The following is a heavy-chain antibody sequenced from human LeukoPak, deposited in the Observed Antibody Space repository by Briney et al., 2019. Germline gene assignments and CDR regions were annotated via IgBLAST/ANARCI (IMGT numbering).Heavy chain of an antibody. D-gene: IGHD2-2*01. V-gene: IGHV1-18*01. J-gene: IGHJ5*02. CDR2: ISAYNGNT. CDR3: ARGPDIVVDNWFDP. Sequence: ASVKVSCKASGYTFTSYGISWVRQAPGQGLEWMEWISAYNGNTNYAQKLQGRVTMTTDTSTSTAYMELRSLRSDDTAVYYCARGPDIVVDNWFDPWGQGTLVTVSS. CDR1: GYTFTSYG.